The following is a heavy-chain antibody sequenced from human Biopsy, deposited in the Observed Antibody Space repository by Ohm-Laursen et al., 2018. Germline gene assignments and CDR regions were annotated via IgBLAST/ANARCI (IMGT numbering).Heavy chain of an antibody. D-gene: IGHD3-16*01. J-gene: IGHJ5*02. Sequence: SVKVSCKISGYTFNAYYIHWMRQAPGQGLEWMGWINPATGETRYAQRFQGRVTMTRDTSVTTAYMQLSSLTSDDTALYYCAKPSGGVSTIGFDPWGQGTQVIVSS. V-gene: IGHV1-2*02. CDR2: INPATGET. CDR1: GYTFNAYY. CDR3: AKPSGGVSTIGFDP.